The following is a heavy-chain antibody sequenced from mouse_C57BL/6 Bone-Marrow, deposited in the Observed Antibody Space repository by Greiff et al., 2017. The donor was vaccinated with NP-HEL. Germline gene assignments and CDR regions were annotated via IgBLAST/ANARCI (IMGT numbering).Heavy chain of an antibody. D-gene: IGHD1-1*01. CDR3: TRPLYYYGSSSWFAY. CDR2: IDPETGGT. Sequence: QVQLQQSGAELVRPGASVTLSCKASGYTFTDYEMHWVKQTPVHGLEWIGAIDPETGGTAYNQKFKGKAILTADKSSSTAYMELRSLTSEDSAVYYCTRPLYYYGSSSWFAYWGQGTLVTVSA. V-gene: IGHV1-15*01. CDR1: GYTFTDYE. J-gene: IGHJ3*01.